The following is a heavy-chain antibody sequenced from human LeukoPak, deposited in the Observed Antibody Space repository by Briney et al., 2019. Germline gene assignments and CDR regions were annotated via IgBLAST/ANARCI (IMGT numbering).Heavy chain of an antibody. V-gene: IGHV3-9*01. CDR2: ISWNSGSI. CDR3: AKDSGRWSWNY. D-gene: IGHD3-10*01. J-gene: IGHJ4*02. Sequence: PGGSLRLSCAASGFTFDDYAMHWVRQAPGKGLEWVSGISWNSGSIGYADSVKGRLTISRDNAKNSLYLQMNSLRAEDTALYYCAKDSGRWSWNYWGQGTLVTVSS. CDR1: GFTFDDYA.